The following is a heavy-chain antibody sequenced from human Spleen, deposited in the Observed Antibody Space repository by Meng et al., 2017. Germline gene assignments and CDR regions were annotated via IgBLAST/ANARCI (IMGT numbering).Heavy chain of an antibody. Sequence: SLMISCVASGFTFDNYAMHWVRQAPGKGLEWVSGISWDSGWVAYADSVKGRFTVSRDNAKKSLYLQRDSLRAEDMALYYCAKDGNSGYIPDSFDMWGQGTMVTVSS. J-gene: IGHJ3*02. CDR1: GFTFDNYA. V-gene: IGHV3-9*03. CDR3: AKDGNSGYIPDSFDM. D-gene: IGHD3-22*01. CDR2: ISWDSGWV.